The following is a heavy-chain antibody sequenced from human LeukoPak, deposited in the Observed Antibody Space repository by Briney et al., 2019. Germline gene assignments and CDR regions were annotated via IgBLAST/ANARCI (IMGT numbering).Heavy chain of an antibody. V-gene: IGHV3-64D*06. D-gene: IGHD4/OR15-4a*01. CDR3: VKESGFMVAPNSAFDI. J-gene: IGHJ3*02. Sequence: GGSLRLSCAASGLSFSNYGMHWVRQAPGKGLEYVSGISRNGGSTYYADSVKGRFTISRDNSKNTLYLQMSSLRAEDTAVYYCVKESGFMVAPNSAFDIWGQGTMVTVSS. CDR1: GLSFSNYG. CDR2: ISRNGGST.